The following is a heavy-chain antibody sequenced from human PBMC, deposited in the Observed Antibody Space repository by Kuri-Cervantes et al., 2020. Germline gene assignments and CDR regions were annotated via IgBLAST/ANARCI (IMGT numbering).Heavy chain of an antibody. D-gene: IGHD4-17*01. CDR3: ARGSPVTYGMDV. Sequence: ASVKVSCKASGYTFTGYYMHWVRQAPGQGLEWMGWINPNSGGTNHAQKFQGWVTMTRDTSISTAYMELSRLRSDDTAVYYCARGSPVTYGMDVWGQGTTVTVSS. CDR1: GYTFTGYY. V-gene: IGHV1-2*04. J-gene: IGHJ6*02. CDR2: INPNSGGT.